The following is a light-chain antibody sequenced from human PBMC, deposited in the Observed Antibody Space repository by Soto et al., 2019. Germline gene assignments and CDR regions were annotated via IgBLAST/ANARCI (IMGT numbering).Light chain of an antibody. Sequence: DIQMTQSPSTLSGSVGDRVTITCRASQTISSWLAWYQQKPGKAPKLLIYKASTLKSGVPSRFSGSGSETEFTLTISSLQPDDFATYYCQHYKSYPWTFGQGTKVDNK. CDR2: KAS. J-gene: IGKJ1*01. CDR1: QTISSW. CDR3: QHYKSYPWT. V-gene: IGKV1-5*03.